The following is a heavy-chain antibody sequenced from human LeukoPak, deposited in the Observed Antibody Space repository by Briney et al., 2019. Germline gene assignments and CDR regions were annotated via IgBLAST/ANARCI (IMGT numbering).Heavy chain of an antibody. CDR2: IYHSGST. D-gene: IGHD1-26*01. CDR3: ARPISWARGAFDI. CDR1: VYSISSGYY. Sequence: PSETLSLTCAFCVYSISSGYYWGWIRQPPGEGLEWIGSIYHSGSTYYNPSLKSRVTISVDTSKNQFSLKLSSVTAADTAVYYCARPISWARGAFDIWGQGTMVTVSS. J-gene: IGHJ3*02. V-gene: IGHV4-38-2*01.